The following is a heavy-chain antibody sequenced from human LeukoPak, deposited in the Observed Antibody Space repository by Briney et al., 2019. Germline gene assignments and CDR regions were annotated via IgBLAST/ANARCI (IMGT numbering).Heavy chain of an antibody. V-gene: IGHV3-64*01. CDR1: GFTFSLYT. Sequence: PGGSLRLSCAASGFTFSLYTMHWVRQAPGKGLECVSVISGDGVNTYYANSVKGRFTISRDNAKNSLYLQMNSLRAEDTAVYYCARDGIAAADYYYYYMDVWGKGTTVTISS. CDR3: ARDGIAAADYYYYYMDV. D-gene: IGHD6-13*01. CDR2: ISGDGVNT. J-gene: IGHJ6*03.